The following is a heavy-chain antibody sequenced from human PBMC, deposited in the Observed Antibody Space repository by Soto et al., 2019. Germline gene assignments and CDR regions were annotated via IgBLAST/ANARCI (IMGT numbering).Heavy chain of an antibody. CDR2: FDPEDGET. Sequence: ASVKVSFKVSGYTLTELSMHWVRQAPGKGLEWMGGFDPEDGETIYAQKFQGRVTMTGDTSTDTAYMELSSLRSEDTAVYYCATATTVTTGSGLSSYYYYGMDVWGQGTTVTFSS. CDR1: GYTLTELS. D-gene: IGHD4-17*01. CDR3: ATATTVTTGSGLSSYYYYGMDV. V-gene: IGHV1-24*01. J-gene: IGHJ6*02.